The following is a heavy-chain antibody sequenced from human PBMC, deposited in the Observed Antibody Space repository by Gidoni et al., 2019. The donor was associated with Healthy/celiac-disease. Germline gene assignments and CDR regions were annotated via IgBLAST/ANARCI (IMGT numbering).Heavy chain of an antibody. V-gene: IGHV4-4*07. D-gene: IGHD2-2*03. CDR2: IYTSGST. Sequence: QVQLQESGPGLVKPSETRSLTCTVSGGSISRYYWRWIRQPAGKGLEWIGRIYTSGSTNYNPSLKSRVTMSVDTSKNQFSLKLSSVTAADTAVYYCASSGGGYCSSTSCYPYAFDIWGQGTMVTVSS. CDR1: GGSISRYY. J-gene: IGHJ3*02. CDR3: ASSGGGYCSSTSCYPYAFDI.